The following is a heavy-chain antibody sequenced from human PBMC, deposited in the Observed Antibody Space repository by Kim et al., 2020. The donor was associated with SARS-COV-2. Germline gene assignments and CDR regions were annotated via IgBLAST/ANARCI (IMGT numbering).Heavy chain of an antibody. Sequence: GGSLRLSCAASGFTFNVYGMHWVRQAPGKGLEWVAVIRSDGSDKYYADCVKGRFIISRDNSKNMLYLQMNSLRVEDTAVYYCAHFESWGQGTLVTVSS. CDR3: AHFES. V-gene: IGHV3-33*01. CDR2: IRSDGSDK. CDR1: GFTFNVYG. J-gene: IGHJ4*02.